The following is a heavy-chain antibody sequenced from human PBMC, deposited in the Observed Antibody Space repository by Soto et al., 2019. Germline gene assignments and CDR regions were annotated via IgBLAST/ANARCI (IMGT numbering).Heavy chain of an antibody. J-gene: IGHJ5*02. Sequence: QVQLVQSGAEVKKPGASVKVSCKASGYTFTSYDINWVRQATGQGLEWMGWMNPNSGNTGYAQKFQGRVTMTTNTAAWTAYMVLISLRSEETAVYYCASGVAGYPVPWGQGTLVTVSS. D-gene: IGHD6-25*01. CDR2: MNPNSGNT. CDR1: GYTFTSYD. V-gene: IGHV1-8*01. CDR3: ASGVAGYPVP.